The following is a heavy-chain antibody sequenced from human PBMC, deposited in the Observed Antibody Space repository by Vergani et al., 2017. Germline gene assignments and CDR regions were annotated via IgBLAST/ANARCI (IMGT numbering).Heavy chain of an antibody. D-gene: IGHD1-20*01. J-gene: IGHJ4*01. CDR3: ARAYGRYDWFDY. Sequence: EVQLLESGGGSAQPGESLRLSCVASGFIFSTYAMSWVRQAPGKGLEWVSGTSSSGAPTYYADSVKGRVTISRDNSKNTLYLQMNSLRVEDTAVYYCARAYGRYDWFDYWGQRTLVTVSS. CDR2: TSSSGAPT. V-gene: IGHV3-23*01. CDR1: GFIFSTYA.